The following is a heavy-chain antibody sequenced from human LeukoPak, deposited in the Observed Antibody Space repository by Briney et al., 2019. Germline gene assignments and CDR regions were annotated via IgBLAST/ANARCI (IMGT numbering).Heavy chain of an antibody. CDR2: ISGSGGST. CDR3: ALAAAGRGGGAFDI. Sequence: PGGSLRLSCAASGFTFGTYAMSWVRQAPGKGLEWISAISGSGGSTYYADSVKGRFTISRDNSKNTLYLQMNSLRAEDTAVYYCALAAAGRGGGAFDIWGQGTMVTVSS. CDR1: GFTFGTYA. J-gene: IGHJ3*02. D-gene: IGHD6-13*01. V-gene: IGHV3-23*01.